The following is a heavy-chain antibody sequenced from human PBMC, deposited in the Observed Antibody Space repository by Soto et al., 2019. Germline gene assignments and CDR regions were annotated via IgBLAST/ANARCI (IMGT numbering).Heavy chain of an antibody. CDR1: GFNFPTFW. Sequence: LGESLKISCKHSGFNFPTFWIAWVRQMPGKGLEWMGTIYPDDSDTRYSPSFQGQVTISADKSISTAYLQWSSLKASDTAMYYCARRVVGATNFDYWGQGTLVTVSS. D-gene: IGHD1-26*01. CDR3: ARRVVGATNFDY. CDR2: IYPDDSDT. V-gene: IGHV5-51*01. J-gene: IGHJ4*02.